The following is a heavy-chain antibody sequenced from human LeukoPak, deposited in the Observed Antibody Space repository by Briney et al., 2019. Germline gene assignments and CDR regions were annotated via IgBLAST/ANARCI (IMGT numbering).Heavy chain of an antibody. J-gene: IGHJ4*02. V-gene: IGHV4-4*07. Sequence: PSETLSLTCTVSGGSIRTYYLSWIRQPAGKALECIGRIHTSGSTDYNPSLESRVSMSVDTSKNQFSLTLRSVTAADTAVYYCAREGSMTARPFVSIDYWGQGTLVTVSS. CDR3: AREGSMTARPFVSIDY. D-gene: IGHD6-6*01. CDR1: GGSIRTYY. CDR2: IHTSGST.